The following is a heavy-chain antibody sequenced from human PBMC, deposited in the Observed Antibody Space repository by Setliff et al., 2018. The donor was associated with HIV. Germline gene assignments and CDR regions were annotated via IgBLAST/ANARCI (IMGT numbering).Heavy chain of an antibody. CDR2: ISSGGEIM. V-gene: IGHV3-23*01. CDR1: GFTFSDCS. CDR3: AKSLLVAGNDY. D-gene: IGHD2-8*02. J-gene: IGHJ4*02. Sequence: PGGSLRLSCAASGFTFSDCSMNWVRQAPGKGLEWVSAISSGGEIMFYADSVKGRFTISRDNSKNTLYLQMISLRADDTAVNYCAKSLLVAGNDYWGQGTLVTVSS.